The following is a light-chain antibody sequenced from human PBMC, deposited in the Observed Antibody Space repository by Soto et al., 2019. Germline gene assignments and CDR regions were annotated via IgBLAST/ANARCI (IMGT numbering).Light chain of an antibody. Sequence: QSALTQPPSASGSPGQSVTISCTGTSSDVGGYNYVSWYQQHPGKAPKLMIYEVSKRPSGVPDRFSGSKSGNTASLTVSGLQAEDEADYYCSSYAGSNNWVFGGGITLTVL. CDR3: SSYAGSNNWV. V-gene: IGLV2-8*01. CDR1: SSDVGGYNY. J-gene: IGLJ2*01. CDR2: EVS.